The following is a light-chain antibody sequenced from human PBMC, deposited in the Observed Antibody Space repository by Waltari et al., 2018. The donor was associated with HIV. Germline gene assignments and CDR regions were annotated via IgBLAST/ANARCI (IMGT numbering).Light chain of an antibody. J-gene: IGKJ2*01. CDR2: GAS. CDR1: QSVSSSY. CDR3: QHFDTSLPKYT. V-gene: IGKV3-20*01. Sequence: LSCRASQSVSSSYLAWYQQRPGQAPRLLIYGASSRAAGIPDRFTGSGSGTDFTLTISRLEPEDFAVYYCQHFDTSLPKYTFGQGTKLEIK.